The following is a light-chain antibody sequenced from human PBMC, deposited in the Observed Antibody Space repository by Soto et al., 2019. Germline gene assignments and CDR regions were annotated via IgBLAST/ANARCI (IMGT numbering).Light chain of an antibody. J-gene: IGLJ2*01. CDR3: SSYTSSSTLV. Sequence: QSVLTQPPSASGSPGQSVTISCTGTSSDVGGYNYVSWYQQHPGKAPKVMMYEVSKRPSGVPDRFSGSKSGNTASLTISGLQAEDEADYYCSSYTSSSTLVFGGGTKLTVL. V-gene: IGLV2-8*01. CDR2: EVS. CDR1: SSDVGGYNY.